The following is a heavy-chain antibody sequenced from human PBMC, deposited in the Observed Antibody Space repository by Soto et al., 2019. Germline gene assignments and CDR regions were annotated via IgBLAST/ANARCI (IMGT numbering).Heavy chain of an antibody. CDR1: GYTFTSYA. V-gene: IGHV1-3*01. Sequence: GASVKVSCKASGYTFTSYAMHWVRQAPGQRLEWMGWINAGNGNTKYSQKFQGRVTITRDTSASTAYMEMSSLRSEDTAVYYCARDRFDIVVPRGTRGMDVWGQGTTVTVSS. CDR3: ARDRFDIVVPRGTRGMDV. J-gene: IGHJ6*02. CDR2: INAGNGNT. D-gene: IGHD2-15*01.